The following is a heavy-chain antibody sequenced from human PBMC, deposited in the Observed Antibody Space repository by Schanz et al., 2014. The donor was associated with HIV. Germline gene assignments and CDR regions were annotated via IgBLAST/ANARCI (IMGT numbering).Heavy chain of an antibody. CDR1: GFTFSSYW. V-gene: IGHV3-7*03. Sequence: EVQLVESGGGLVQPGGSLRLSCAASGFTFSSYWMTWVRQARGKGLEMVANMNQDGSRKYYVDSVKGRFTISRDNARTSLYLQMNSLRAEDTAVYYCARVFGRTYGLPEYWGQGTLVTVSS. D-gene: IGHD3-10*01. CDR3: ARVFGRTYGLPEY. J-gene: IGHJ4*02. CDR2: MNQDGSRK.